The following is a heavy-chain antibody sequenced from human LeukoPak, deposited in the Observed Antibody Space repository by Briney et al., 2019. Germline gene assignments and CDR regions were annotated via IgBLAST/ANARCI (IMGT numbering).Heavy chain of an antibody. CDR3: ARGGITMVREEY. J-gene: IGHJ4*02. Sequence: PSETLSLTCAVYGGSFSGYYWSWIRQPPGKGLEWIGEINHSGSTNYNPSLKSRVTISVDTSKNQFSLKLSSVTAADTAVYYCARGGITMVREEYWGQGTLVTVSS. D-gene: IGHD3-10*01. CDR1: GGSFSGYY. CDR2: INHSGST. V-gene: IGHV4-34*01.